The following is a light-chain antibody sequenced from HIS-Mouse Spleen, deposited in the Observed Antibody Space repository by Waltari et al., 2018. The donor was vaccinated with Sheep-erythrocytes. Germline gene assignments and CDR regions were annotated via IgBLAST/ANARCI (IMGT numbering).Light chain of an antibody. CDR3: AAWDDSLNGVV. CDR1: SSNIGSNT. CDR2: SNN. Sequence: QSVLTQPPSASGTPGQRVTIPCSGSSSNIGSNTVNWYQQLPGTAPKLLTYSNNQRPPGVPDRFSGSKSGTSASLAISGLQSEDEADYYCAAWDDSLNGVVFGGGTKLTVL. V-gene: IGLV1-44*01. J-gene: IGLJ2*01.